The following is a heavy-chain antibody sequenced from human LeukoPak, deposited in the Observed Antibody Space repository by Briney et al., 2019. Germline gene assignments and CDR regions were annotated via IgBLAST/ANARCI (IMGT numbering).Heavy chain of an antibody. D-gene: IGHD5-18*01. V-gene: IGHV1-2*02. J-gene: IGHJ4*02. Sequence: ASVKVSCKASGYTFTGYYMHWVRQAPGQGLEWMGWINPNSGGTNYAQKLQGRVTMTTDTSTSTAYMELRSLRSDDTAVYYCARDWLAYSYGHSPLDYWGQGTLVTVSS. CDR3: ARDWLAYSYGHSPLDY. CDR1: GYTFTGYY. CDR2: INPNSGGT.